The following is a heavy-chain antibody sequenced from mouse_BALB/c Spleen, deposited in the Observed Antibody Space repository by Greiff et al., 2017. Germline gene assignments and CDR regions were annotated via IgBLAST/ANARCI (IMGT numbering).Heavy chain of an antibody. CDR1: GFNIKDTH. CDR3: ARDYGYWYFDV. CDR2: IDPANGNT. D-gene: IGHD1-1*01. Sequence: VPLQQSGAELVKPGASVQLSCPASGFNIKDTHMPWVKQRPEQGLEWIGRIDPANGNTKYDPKFQGKATITADTSSNTAYLQLSSLTSEDTAVYYCARDYGYWYFDVWGAGTTVTVSS. V-gene: IGHV14-3*02. J-gene: IGHJ1*01.